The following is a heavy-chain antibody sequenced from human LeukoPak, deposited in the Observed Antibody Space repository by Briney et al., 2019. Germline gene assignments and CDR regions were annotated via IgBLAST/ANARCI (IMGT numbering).Heavy chain of an antibody. J-gene: IGHJ4*02. CDR3: ARVVGSSYYGSVGDY. Sequence: ASVKVSCKASDYTFTSYGISWVRQAPGQGLEWMGWISGYNGNTKYAQKVQGRVTMTTDTSTSTAYMELRSLRSDDTAVYYCARVVGSSYYGSVGDYWGQGTLVTVSS. V-gene: IGHV1-18*01. CDR1: DYTFTSYG. D-gene: IGHD3-10*01. CDR2: ISGYNGNT.